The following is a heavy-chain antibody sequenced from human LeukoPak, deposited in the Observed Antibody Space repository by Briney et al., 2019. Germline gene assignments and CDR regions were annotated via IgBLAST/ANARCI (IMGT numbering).Heavy chain of an antibody. CDR3: ARGPRITMVRGVLGYFDY. V-gene: IGHV4-38-2*02. Sequence: PSETLSLTCTVSGYSISSGYYWGWIRQPPGKGLEWIGSIYHSGSTNYNPSLKSRVTISVDKSKNQFSLKLSSVTAADTAVYYCARGPRITMVRGVLGYFDYWGQGTLVTVSS. CDR1: GYSISSGYY. D-gene: IGHD3-10*01. J-gene: IGHJ4*02. CDR2: IYHSGST.